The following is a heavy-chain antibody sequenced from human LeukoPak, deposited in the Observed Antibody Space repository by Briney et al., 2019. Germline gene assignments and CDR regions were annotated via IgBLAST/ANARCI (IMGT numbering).Heavy chain of an antibody. CDR2: IYYSGST. J-gene: IGHJ4*02. Sequence: PPETLSLTCTVSGGSISSYYWSWIRQPPGKGLEWIGYIYYSGSTNYNPSLKSRVSISVNTSKNQFSLSLSPVTVADHALYYCAEASDGGDDYGHWGQGTLVTVSS. CDR3: AEASDGGDDYGH. CDR1: GGSISSYY. V-gene: IGHV4-59*01. D-gene: IGHD5-12*01.